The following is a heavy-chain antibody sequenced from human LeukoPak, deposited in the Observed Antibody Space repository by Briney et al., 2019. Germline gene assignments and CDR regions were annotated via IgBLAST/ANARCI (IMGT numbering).Heavy chain of an antibody. CDR1: GFTVSSNY. CDR3: ARWGRDLDAFDI. J-gene: IGHJ3*02. V-gene: IGHV3-66*01. Sequence: GGSLRLSCAASGFTVSSNYMSWVRQAPGKGLEWVSVIYSGGSTYYADSVKGRFTISRDNSKDTLYLQMNSLRAEDTAVYYCARWGRDLDAFDIWGQGTMVTVSS. CDR2: IYSGGST. D-gene: IGHD3-16*01.